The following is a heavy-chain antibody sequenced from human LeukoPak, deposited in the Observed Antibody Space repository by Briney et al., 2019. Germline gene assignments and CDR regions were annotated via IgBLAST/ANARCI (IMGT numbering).Heavy chain of an antibody. CDR3: ARRGITMVRGVIITTNKPWIDY. Sequence: SETLSLTCAVYGGSFSGYYWSWIRQPPGKGLEWIGEINHSGSTNYNPSLKSRVTISVDTSKNQFSLELSSVTAADTAVYYCARRGITMVRGVIITTNKPWIDYWGQGTLVTVSS. V-gene: IGHV4-34*01. J-gene: IGHJ4*02. D-gene: IGHD3-10*01. CDR2: INHSGST. CDR1: GGSFSGYY.